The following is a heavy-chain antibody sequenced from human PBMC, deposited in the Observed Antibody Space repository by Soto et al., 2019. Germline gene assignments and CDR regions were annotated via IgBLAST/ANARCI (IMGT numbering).Heavy chain of an antibody. D-gene: IGHD1-26*01. CDR2: IYYRGST. J-gene: IGHJ6*04. CDR3: ARDGREASGMDV. V-gene: IGHV4-59*11. Sequence: SETLSLTCTVSGGSISGHYWSWVRQAPGKGLEWIGHIYYRGSTSYNPSLRSRSTISVDTSNNQFSLKLNSVTTADTAVYYCARDGREASGMDVWGKGTKVTVS. CDR1: GGSISGHY.